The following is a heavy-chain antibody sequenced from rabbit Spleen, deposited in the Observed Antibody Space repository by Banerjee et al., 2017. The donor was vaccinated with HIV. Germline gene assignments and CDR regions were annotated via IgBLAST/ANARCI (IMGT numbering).Heavy chain of an antibody. Sequence: QSLEESGGDLVKPGASLTLTCIASGVSFSGNSYMCWVRQAPGKGLEWIVCIDSGSSGFTYYANWAKGRFIISQTSSTTANLQMTSLTAADTATYFCAGGDGYAYGGHDLWGPGTLVTVS. CDR1: GVSFSGNSY. V-gene: IGHV1S40*01. CDR2: IDSGSSGFT. J-gene: IGHJ4*01. CDR3: AGGDGYAYGGHDL. D-gene: IGHD6-1*01.